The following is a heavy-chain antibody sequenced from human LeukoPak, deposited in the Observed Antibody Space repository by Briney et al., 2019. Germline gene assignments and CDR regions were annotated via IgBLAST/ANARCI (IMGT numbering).Heavy chain of an antibody. Sequence: ASVKVSCKASGYTFTGYYMHWVRQAPGQGLEWMGWINPNSGGTNYAQKFQGRVTMTRDTSISTAYMELSRLRSDDTAVHYCARLKIMTTVTTPFDYWGQGTLVTVSS. V-gene: IGHV1-2*02. D-gene: IGHD4-17*01. J-gene: IGHJ4*02. CDR3: ARLKIMTTVTTPFDY. CDR2: INPNSGGT. CDR1: GYTFTGYY.